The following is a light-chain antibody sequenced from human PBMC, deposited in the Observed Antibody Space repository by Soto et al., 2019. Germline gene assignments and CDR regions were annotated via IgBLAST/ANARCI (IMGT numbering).Light chain of an antibody. CDR1: QDISNL. V-gene: IGKV1-27*01. CDR3: QKYDTAPWT. J-gene: IGKJ1*01. CDR2: AAS. Sequence: DIQMTQSPSSLSASVGDRVTITCRASQDISNLLAWYQQRPGKVPELLMYAASTLQSGVPSRFRGSGSGTDFTLTISSLQPEDVATYYCQKYDTAPWTFGQGTKVDIK.